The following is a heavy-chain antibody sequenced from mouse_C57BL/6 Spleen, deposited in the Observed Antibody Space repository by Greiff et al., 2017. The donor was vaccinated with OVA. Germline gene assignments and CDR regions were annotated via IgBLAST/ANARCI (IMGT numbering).Heavy chain of an antibody. CDR2: IYPGDGDT. J-gene: IGHJ2*01. V-gene: IGHV1-82*01. CDR1: GYAFSSSW. Sequence: VKLLESGPELVKPGASVKISCKASGYAFSSSWMNWVKQRPGKGLEWIGRIYPGDGDTNYNGKFKGKATLTADKSSSTAYMQLSSLTSEDSAVYFCAKITSPYYFDYWGQGTTLTVSS. CDR3: AKITSPYYFDY. D-gene: IGHD6-1*01.